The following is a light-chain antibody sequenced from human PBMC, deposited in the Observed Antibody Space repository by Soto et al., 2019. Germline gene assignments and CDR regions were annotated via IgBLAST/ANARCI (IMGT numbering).Light chain of an antibody. CDR2: GAS. CDR1: QSVSSN. J-gene: IGKJ1*01. V-gene: IGKV3-15*01. CDR3: QQYKNRAPWS. Sequence: EIVMTQSPATLSVSPGERATLSCRASQSVSSNLAWYQKKPDQAPRLLIYGASTRATGIPARFSGSGCGTEFTLTLSGLQFEDFAVYYCQQYKNRAPWSFGPGTSVQIK.